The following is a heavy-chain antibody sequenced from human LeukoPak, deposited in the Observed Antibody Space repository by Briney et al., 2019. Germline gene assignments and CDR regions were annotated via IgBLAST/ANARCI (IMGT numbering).Heavy chain of an antibody. D-gene: IGHD3-22*01. CDR1: GGSISSSSYY. V-gene: IGHV4-39*01. CDR2: IYYSGST. Sequence: SETLSLTCTVSGGSISSSSYYWGWIRQPPGKGLEWIGSIYYSGSTYYNPSLKSRVTISVDTSRNQFSLKLSSVTAADTAVYYCARHGGQYYYDSSGYYRWFDPWGQGTLVTVSS. CDR3: ARHGGQYYYDSSGYYRWFDP. J-gene: IGHJ5*02.